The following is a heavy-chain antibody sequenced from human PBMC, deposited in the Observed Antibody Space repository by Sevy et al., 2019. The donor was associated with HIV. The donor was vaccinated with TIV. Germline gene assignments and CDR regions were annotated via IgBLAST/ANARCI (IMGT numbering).Heavy chain of an antibody. CDR1: GYKFAIDW. Sequence: GESLKISCKTSGYKFAIDWIGWVRQVPGKGLEWMGIVYPGDSDTRYSPSFQGHVTISADKSINTAYLQWNSLKASGTGMDFWSGPAFGFLGVFSGKAGSGFGTWGQGTMVPVPS. V-gene: IGHV5-51*01. D-gene: IGHD3-3*01. CDR3: SGPAFGFLGVFSGKAGSGFGT. J-gene: IGHJ3*01. CDR2: VYPGDSDT.